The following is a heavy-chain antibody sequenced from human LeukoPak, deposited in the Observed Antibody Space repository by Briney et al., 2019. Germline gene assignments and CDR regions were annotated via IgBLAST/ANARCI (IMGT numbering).Heavy chain of an antibody. J-gene: IGHJ4*02. D-gene: IGHD1-26*01. CDR3: AKDKGGRDYFDY. Sequence: PGGSLRLSCAASGFIFDNYAMHWVRHAPGKGLEWGSGISWNSGSIGYADSVKGRFTISRDNAKNSLYLQMNSLRAEDTALYYCAKDKGGRDYFDYWGQGTLVTVSS. CDR1: GFIFDNYA. V-gene: IGHV3-9*01. CDR2: ISWNSGSI.